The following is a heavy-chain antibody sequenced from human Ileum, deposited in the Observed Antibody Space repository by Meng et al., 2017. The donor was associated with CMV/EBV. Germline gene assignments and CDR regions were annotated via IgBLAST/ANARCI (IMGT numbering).Heavy chain of an antibody. CDR1: GGSISSSTYY. CDR3: VRQFWSGGNGWFDL. CDR2: IYKSGST. D-gene: IGHD3-3*02. J-gene: IGHJ5*02. V-gene: IGHV4-39*07. Sequence: LDLQESGPGLVKPSETLSVTCTVSGGSISSSTYYWGYIRHPPGKGLEWIGSIYKSGSTYYNPSLKSRVTISVDTSKNQFSLKLNSVTAADTAVYYCVRQFWSGGNGWFDLWGQGTLVTVFS.